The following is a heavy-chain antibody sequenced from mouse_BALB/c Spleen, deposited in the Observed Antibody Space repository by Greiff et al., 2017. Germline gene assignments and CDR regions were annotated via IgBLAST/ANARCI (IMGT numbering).Heavy chain of an antibody. CDR3: NGGLRSSY. CDR1: GFNIKDYY. V-gene: IGHV14-4*02. J-gene: IGHJ2*01. Sequence: EVQLQQSGAELVRSGASVKLSCTASGFNIKDYYMHWVKQRPEQGLEWIGWIDPENGDTEYAPKFQGKATMTADTSSNTAYLQLSSLTSEDTAVYYCNGGLRSSYWGQGTTLTVSS. D-gene: IGHD2-4*01. CDR2: IDPENGDT.